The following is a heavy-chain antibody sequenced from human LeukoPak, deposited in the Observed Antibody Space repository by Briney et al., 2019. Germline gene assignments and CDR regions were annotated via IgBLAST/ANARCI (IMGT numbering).Heavy chain of an antibody. D-gene: IGHD3-16*01. J-gene: IGHJ4*02. CDR1: VYTLTELS. Sequence: ASVMVSCKVSVYTLTELSMHWVRQAPGQGFEWMGGFDPEDGETIYAQKCQGRVTMTEDTSTDTAYMELSSLRSEDTAVYYCATGVLPDYFDYWGQGTLVTVSS. CDR3: ATGVLPDYFDY. V-gene: IGHV1-24*01. CDR2: FDPEDGET.